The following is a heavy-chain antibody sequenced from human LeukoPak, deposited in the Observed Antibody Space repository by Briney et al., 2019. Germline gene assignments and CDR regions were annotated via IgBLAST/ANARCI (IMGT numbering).Heavy chain of an antibody. D-gene: IGHD3-16*02. CDR2: IYYSDST. V-gene: IGHV4-59*08. J-gene: IGHJ4*02. Sequence: SETLSLTCTVSGGSISNYFWSWIRQPPGKGLECIGYIYYSDSTNYNPSLKSRVTVSVDTSKNQFSLKLSSVTAADTAVYYCARYDVWGTYRAFDYWGQGTLVTVSS. CDR3: ARYDVWGTYRAFDY. CDR1: GGSISNYF.